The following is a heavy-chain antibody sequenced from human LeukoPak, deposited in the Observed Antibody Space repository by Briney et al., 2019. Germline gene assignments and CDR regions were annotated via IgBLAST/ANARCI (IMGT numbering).Heavy chain of an antibody. V-gene: IGHV3-9*01. CDR1: GFIFDDYA. D-gene: IGHD3-10*01. CDR2: ISSNSESI. Sequence: PGGSLRLSCVVSGFIFDDYAMHWVRQAPGKGPEWVSGISSNSESIGYADSVKGRFTISRDNSKNTLYLQMSSLRPEDTAIYYCAKLFESGTYNNFFHYWGQGTLVTVSS. CDR3: AKLFESGTYNNFFHY. J-gene: IGHJ4*02.